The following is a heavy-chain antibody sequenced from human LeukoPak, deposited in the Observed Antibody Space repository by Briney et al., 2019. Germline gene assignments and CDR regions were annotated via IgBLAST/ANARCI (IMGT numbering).Heavy chain of an antibody. CDR2: INPNSGGT. V-gene: IGHV1-2*02. D-gene: IGHD5-12*01. J-gene: IGHJ4*02. CDR3: ARVPGGYSQYYFGY. CDR1: GYTFTGYY. Sequence: GASVKVSCKASGYTFTGYYMHWVRQAPGQGLEWMGWINPNSGGTNYAQKFQGRVTMTRDTSISTAYMELSRLRSDDTAVYYCARVPGGYSQYYFGYWGQGTLVTVSS.